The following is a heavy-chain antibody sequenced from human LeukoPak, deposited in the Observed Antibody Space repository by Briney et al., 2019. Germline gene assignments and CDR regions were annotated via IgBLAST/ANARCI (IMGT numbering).Heavy chain of an antibody. CDR2: INIDGSTT. Sequence: GGSLRLSCAASGFTFRNYWMHWVRQAPGKGLVWVSRINIDGSTTSNADSVKGRFTISRDNAKNTLYLQMSSLRAEDTAVYYCARDSMVTQGGDDGFDLWGHGTMVTVSS. CDR1: GFTFRNYW. D-gene: IGHD2-21*02. CDR3: ARDSMVTQGGDDGFDL. J-gene: IGHJ3*01. V-gene: IGHV3-74*01.